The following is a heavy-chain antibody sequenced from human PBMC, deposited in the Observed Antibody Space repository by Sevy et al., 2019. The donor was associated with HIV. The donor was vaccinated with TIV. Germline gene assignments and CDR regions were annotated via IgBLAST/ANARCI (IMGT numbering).Heavy chain of an antibody. CDR3: ARAENSYGGRNFDS. CDR2: ISSSSSSI. CDR1: GFTLSSYS. J-gene: IGHJ4*02. V-gene: IGHV3-48*02. D-gene: IGHD3-16*01. Sequence: GGSLRLSCAVSGFTLSSYSMNWVRQAPGKGLEWVSYISSSSSSIYYADSVKGRFTISRDNAKNSLYLQMNSLRDEDTAVYYCARAENSYGGRNFDSWGQGTLVTVSS.